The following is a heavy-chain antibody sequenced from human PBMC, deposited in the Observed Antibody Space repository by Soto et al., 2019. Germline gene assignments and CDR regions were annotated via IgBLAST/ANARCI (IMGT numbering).Heavy chain of an antibody. V-gene: IGHV3-64*01. Sequence: EVQLVESGGGLVQPGGSLRLSCAASGFTFSSYAMHWVRQAPGKGLEYVSTISRNGGSTYYANSVKGRFTISRDNSKNTLYLQMGSLRAEDMAVYHCAREGGSYYFDYWGQGTLVTVSS. CDR1: GFTFSSYA. J-gene: IGHJ4*02. CDR2: ISRNGGST. CDR3: AREGGSYYFDY. D-gene: IGHD3-16*01.